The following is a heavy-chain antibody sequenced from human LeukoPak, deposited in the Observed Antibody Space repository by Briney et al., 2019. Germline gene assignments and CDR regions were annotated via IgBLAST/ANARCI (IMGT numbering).Heavy chain of an antibody. D-gene: IGHD1-14*01. J-gene: IGHJ6*03. CDR2: VFHSGNT. CDR3: ARQIVGTTWNYYYSYIDV. CDR1: GGSISSSLYH. Sequence: PSETLSLTCSVSGGSISSSLYHWGWLRHPPGKGLEWIGNVFHSGNTYSSPSLQSRVAFSVDTSKNQFSLKLTSVTATDTAVYYCARQIVGTTWNYYYSYIDVWGKGTSVSVSS. V-gene: IGHV4-39*01.